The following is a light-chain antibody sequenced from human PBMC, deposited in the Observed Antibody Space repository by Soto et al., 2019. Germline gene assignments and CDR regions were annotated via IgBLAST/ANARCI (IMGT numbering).Light chain of an antibody. CDR1: QGVSTD. CDR2: AAD. Sequence: IQMTQSPLYLSASVGDKVTITCRASQGVSTDVNWYQQKPGKAPNVLIFAADNLFRGVPSRFSGSRSGTEFTLTISGLQPEDFATYFCQQIYSAPYTFGPGSKLDIK. CDR3: QQIYSAPYT. J-gene: IGKJ2*01. V-gene: IGKV1-39*01.